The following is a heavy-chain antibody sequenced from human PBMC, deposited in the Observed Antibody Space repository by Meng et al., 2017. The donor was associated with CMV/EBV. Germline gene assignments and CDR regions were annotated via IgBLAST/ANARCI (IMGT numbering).Heavy chain of an antibody. Sequence: HDERALLASEVKRTVGLVNVSFRAFGYTLISKGICWVPQAPGQGLEWMGWSSADKGNTNYAQKLQGRVTITTDTSTSTAYMELRSLRSDDTAVYYCARGGASSGYDLIDYWGQGTLVTVSS. CDR3: ARGGASSGYDLIDY. CDR1: GYTLISKG. J-gene: IGHJ4*02. V-gene: IGHV1-18*01. CDR2: SSADKGNT. D-gene: IGHD5-12*01.